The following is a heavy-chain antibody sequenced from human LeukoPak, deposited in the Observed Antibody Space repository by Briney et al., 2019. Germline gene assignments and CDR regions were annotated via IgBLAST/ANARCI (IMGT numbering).Heavy chain of an antibody. D-gene: IGHD6-6*01. J-gene: IGHJ4*02. CDR2: IWYDGTIT. V-gene: IGHV3-33*03. CDR3: AKVSVQYSSSSDAFDY. Sequence: PGGSPRLSCAASGFDFNTYGMHWVRQAPGKGLEWVALIWYDGTITYYADSVKGRFTISRDNSKNTLYLQLTSLRAEDTAIYHCAKVSVQYSSSSDAFDYWGRGTPVTVSS. CDR1: GFDFNTYG.